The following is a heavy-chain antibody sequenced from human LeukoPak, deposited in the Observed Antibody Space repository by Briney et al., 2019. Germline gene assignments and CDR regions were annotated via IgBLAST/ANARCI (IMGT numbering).Heavy chain of an antibody. D-gene: IGHD2/OR15-2a*01. CDR1: GFTFSSYA. Sequence: GGSLRLSCAASGFTFSSYAMSWVRQAPGKGLEWVSAISGSAGSTYYADSVKGRFTISRDNSKNTLYLQMNSLRAEDTAVYYCTRGKNFRADAFDIWGQGTMVTVSS. V-gene: IGHV3-23*01. CDR3: TRGKNFRADAFDI. CDR2: ISGSAGST. J-gene: IGHJ3*02.